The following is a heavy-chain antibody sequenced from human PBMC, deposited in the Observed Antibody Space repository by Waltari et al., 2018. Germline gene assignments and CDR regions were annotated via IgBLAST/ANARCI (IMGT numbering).Heavy chain of an antibody. CDR1: GFTFSSYW. V-gene: IGHV3-74*01. CDR2: INRDGSST. D-gene: IGHD2-8*01. Sequence: EVQLVESGGGLVQPGGSLRLSCAASGFTFSSYWMHCVRHAPGKGLVWVSRINRDGSSTSYADSVKGRFTISRDNAKNTLYLQMNSLRAEDTAVYYCARDRVRCTNGVCSDYWGQGTLVTVSS. J-gene: IGHJ4*02. CDR3: ARDRVRCTNGVCSDY.